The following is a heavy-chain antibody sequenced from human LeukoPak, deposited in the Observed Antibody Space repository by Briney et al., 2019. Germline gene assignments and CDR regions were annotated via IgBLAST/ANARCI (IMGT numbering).Heavy chain of an antibody. V-gene: IGHV1-2*02. CDR3: ALTYCSSTSCPYYYYYYMDV. Sequence: RASVKVSCKASGYTFTGYYMHWVRQAPGQGLEWMGWINPNSGGTNYAQKFQGRVTMTRDTSISTAYMELSRLRSDDTAVYYCALTYCSSTSCPYYYYYYMDVWGKGTTVTISS. D-gene: IGHD2-2*01. J-gene: IGHJ6*03. CDR2: INPNSGGT. CDR1: GYTFTGYY.